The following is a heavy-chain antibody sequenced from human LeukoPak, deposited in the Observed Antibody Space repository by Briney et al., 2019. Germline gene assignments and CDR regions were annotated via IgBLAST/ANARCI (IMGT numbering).Heavy chain of an antibody. CDR3: ARDRGFGKSLYYYYGMDV. J-gene: IGHJ6*02. CDR1: GSTFSSYA. V-gene: IGHV3-30-3*01. D-gene: IGHD3-10*01. Sequence: PGRSLRLSCAASGSTFSSYAMHWVRQAPGKGLEWVAVISYDGSNKYYADSVKGRFTISRDNSKNTLYLQMNSLRAEDTAVYYCARDRGFGKSLYYYYGMDVWGQGTTVTVSS. CDR2: ISYDGSNK.